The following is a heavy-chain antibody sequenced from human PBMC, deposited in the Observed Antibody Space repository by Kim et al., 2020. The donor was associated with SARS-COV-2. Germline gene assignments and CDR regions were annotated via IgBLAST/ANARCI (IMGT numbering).Heavy chain of an antibody. Sequence: SVKVSCKASGGTFSSYTISWVRQAPGQGLEWMGRIIPILGIANYAQKFQGRVTITADKSTSTAYVELSSLRSEDTAVYYCARDRIYYDSSGYHYTNDAFDIWGQGTMVTVSS. CDR3: ARDRIYYDSSGYHYTNDAFDI. CDR2: IIPILGIA. D-gene: IGHD3-22*01. J-gene: IGHJ3*02. V-gene: IGHV1-69*04. CDR1: GGTFSSYT.